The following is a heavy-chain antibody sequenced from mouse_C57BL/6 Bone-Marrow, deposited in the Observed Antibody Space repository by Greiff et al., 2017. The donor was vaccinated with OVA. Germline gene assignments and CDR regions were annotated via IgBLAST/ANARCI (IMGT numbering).Heavy chain of an antibody. V-gene: IGHV5-4*01. J-gene: IGHJ1*03. D-gene: IGHD1-1*01. CDR3: ARGGRGYFDV. CDR1: GFTFSSYA. Sequence: DVHLVESGGGLVKPGGSLKLSCAASGFTFSSYAMSWVRQTPEKRLEWVATISDGGSYTYYPDNVKGRFTISRDNAKNNLYLQMSHLKSEDTAMYYCARGGRGYFDVWGTGTTVTVSS. CDR2: ISDGGSYT.